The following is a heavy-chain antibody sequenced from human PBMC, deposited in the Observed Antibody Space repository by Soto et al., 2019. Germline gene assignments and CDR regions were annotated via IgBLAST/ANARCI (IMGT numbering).Heavy chain of an antibody. D-gene: IGHD3-10*01. Sequence: PSETLSLTCTVSGGSISSGDYYWSWIRQPPGKGLEWIGYIYYSGSTYYNPSLKSRVTISVDTSKNQFSLKLSSVTAADTAVYYCARDPAVPMVRGSGTRYYFDYWGQGTLVTVSS. CDR2: IYYSGST. CDR3: ARDPAVPMVRGSGTRYYFDY. V-gene: IGHV4-30-4*01. CDR1: GGSISSGDYY. J-gene: IGHJ4*02.